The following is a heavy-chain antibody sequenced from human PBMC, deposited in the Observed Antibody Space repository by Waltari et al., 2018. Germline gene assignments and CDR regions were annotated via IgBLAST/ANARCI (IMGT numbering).Heavy chain of an antibody. V-gene: IGHV3-74*01. J-gene: IGHJ4*02. CDR1: GFIFSTYW. CDR3: VRENIAAAVLES. Sequence: EVQLVESGGGLVQPGGSLRLSCVASGFIFSTYWMDWVRQAPGKGLVCVSRINSDGSSTTYADSVKGQFTISRDNAKNTLYLHMSSLRAEDTAVYYCVRENIAAAVLESWGQGTLVTVSS. D-gene: IGHD6-13*01. CDR2: INSDGSST.